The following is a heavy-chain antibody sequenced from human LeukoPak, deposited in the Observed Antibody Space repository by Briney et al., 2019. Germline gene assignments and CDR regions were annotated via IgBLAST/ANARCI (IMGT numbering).Heavy chain of an antibody. Sequence: GGSLRLSCAASGFTFNNYAMTWVRQAPGKGLEWVSTIGGGPVYYADSVKGRFTISRDDSKNTLFLQMNSLRAEDTAISYCAKDSYSHNGIFDALDIWGQGTMVTVSS. CDR3: AKDSYSHNGIFDALDI. CDR2: IGGGPV. D-gene: IGHD2-8*01. V-gene: IGHV3-23*01. J-gene: IGHJ3*02. CDR1: GFTFNNYA.